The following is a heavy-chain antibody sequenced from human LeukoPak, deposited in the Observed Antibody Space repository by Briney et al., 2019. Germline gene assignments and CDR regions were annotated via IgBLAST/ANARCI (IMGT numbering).Heavy chain of an antibody. Sequence: PSETLSLTCAVYGGSFSGYSWSWIRQPPGKGLEWIGYIYHSGSTYYNPSLKSRVTISVDRSKNQFSLKLSSVTAADTAVYYCARGEREVTMIVVTHGAFDIWGQGTMVTVSS. CDR3: ARGEREVTMIVVTHGAFDI. J-gene: IGHJ3*02. V-gene: IGHV4-30-2*01. D-gene: IGHD3-22*01. CDR2: IYHSGST. CDR1: GGSFSGYS.